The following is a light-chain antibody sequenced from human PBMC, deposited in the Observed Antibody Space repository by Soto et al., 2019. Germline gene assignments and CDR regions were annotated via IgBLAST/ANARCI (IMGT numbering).Light chain of an antibody. J-gene: IGKJ2*01. CDR1: QSVSSSY. Sequence: EIVLTQSPGTLSLSPGERATLSCRASQSVSSSYLAWYQQKPGQAPRLLIYGASSRATGIPDRFSGSGSGTDFTLTISRLEPEDFAVYDCQQYGRSGYTFGQGTKLEIK. CDR3: QQYGRSGYT. V-gene: IGKV3-20*01. CDR2: GAS.